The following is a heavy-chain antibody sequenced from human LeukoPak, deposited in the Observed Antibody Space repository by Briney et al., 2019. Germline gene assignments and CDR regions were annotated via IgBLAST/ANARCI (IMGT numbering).Heavy chain of an antibody. CDR3: ATLGPIVVVPAAILDNWFDP. Sequence: GASVKVSCKVSGYTLTELSMHWVRQAPGKGLEWMGGFDPEDGETIYAQKFQGRVTMTEDTSTDTAYMELSSLRSEDTAVYYCATLGPIVVVPAAILDNWFDPWGQGTLVTVFS. CDR2: FDPEDGET. D-gene: IGHD2-2*01. CDR1: GYTLTELS. V-gene: IGHV1-24*01. J-gene: IGHJ5*02.